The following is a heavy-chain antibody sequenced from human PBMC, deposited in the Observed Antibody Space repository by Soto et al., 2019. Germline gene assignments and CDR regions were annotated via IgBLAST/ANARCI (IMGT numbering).Heavy chain of an antibody. CDR2: VDVGGGST. CDR3: ARDSVPPGAGACDI. V-gene: IGHV3-23*01. D-gene: IGHD3-10*01. J-gene: IGHJ3*02. CDR1: GFTFSTHA. Sequence: EVQLLESGGGLVQPGGSLRLSCAASGFTFSTHAMIWVRQAPGKGLNWVSTVDVGGGSTYYTDSVKGRFTVSRDNSKNTVYLQLNTLRAEDTAIYFCARDSVPPGAGACDIWGQGTMVTVSS.